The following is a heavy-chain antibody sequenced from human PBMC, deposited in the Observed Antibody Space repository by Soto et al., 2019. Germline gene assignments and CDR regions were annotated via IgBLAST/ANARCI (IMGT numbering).Heavy chain of an antibody. J-gene: IGHJ4*02. CDR2: INHRGNS. V-gene: IGHV4-38-2*01. CDR3: VRSGDDDGSYIDY. CDR1: GYSISSGYY. D-gene: IGHD4-17*01. Sequence: SETLSLTFDVSGYSISSGYYWAWVRQPPGKGMEWIGSINHRGNSFYDPSLKSRVTISVDTSKNQGSLKVSSVTAADTAVYYCVRSGDDDGSYIDYWGQGTLVTVSS.